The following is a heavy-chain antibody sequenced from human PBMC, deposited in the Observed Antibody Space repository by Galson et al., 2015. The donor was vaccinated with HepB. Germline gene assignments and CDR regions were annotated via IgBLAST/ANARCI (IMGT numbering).Heavy chain of an antibody. CDR1: GYSFTSYW. Sequence: QSGAEVKKPGESLRISCKGSGYSFTSYWINWVRQMPGKGLELMGRNDPSDSYTKYSPSFQGHVTISADKSINTAYLQWSSLKASDTAMYYCARSPKYNYGQTLGYWGQGTLVTVSS. V-gene: IGHV5-10-1*01. CDR2: NDPSDSYT. CDR3: ARSPKYNYGQTLGY. J-gene: IGHJ4*02. D-gene: IGHD5-18*01.